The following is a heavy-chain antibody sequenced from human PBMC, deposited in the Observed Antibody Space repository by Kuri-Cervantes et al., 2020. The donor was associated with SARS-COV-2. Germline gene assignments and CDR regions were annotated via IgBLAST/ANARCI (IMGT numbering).Heavy chain of an antibody. V-gene: IGHV3-21*04. Sequence: LSLTCAASGFTFSSYSMNWVRQAPGKGLEWVSSISSSSSYIYYADSVKGRFTISRDNAKNSLYLQMNSLRAEDTAVYYCARELATITMVRGTPAFDIWGQGTMVTVSS. CDR1: GFTFSSYS. CDR3: ARELATITMVRGTPAFDI. J-gene: IGHJ3*02. D-gene: IGHD3-10*01. CDR2: ISSSSSYI.